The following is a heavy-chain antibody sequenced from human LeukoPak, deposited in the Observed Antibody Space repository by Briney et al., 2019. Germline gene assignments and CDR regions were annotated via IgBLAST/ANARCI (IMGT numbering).Heavy chain of an antibody. D-gene: IGHD1-14*01. V-gene: IGHV1-69*13. J-gene: IGHJ6*03. CDR1: GGTFITYA. Sequence: SVKVSCKRSGGTFITYAIVWVGQAPGQGREGVGGIIPIFGTTNYARRFRGRVTFTADEYTSTAYMELSSLRSEDTAVYFCALYKGTLALLYYYMDVWGEGTTLTLSS. CDR2: IIPIFGTT. CDR3: ALYKGTLALLYYYMDV.